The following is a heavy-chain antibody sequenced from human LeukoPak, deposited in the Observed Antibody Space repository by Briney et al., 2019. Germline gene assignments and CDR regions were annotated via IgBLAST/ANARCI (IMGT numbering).Heavy chain of an antibody. CDR2: IKQDGSEK. CDR3: ASPRSSGWYGDDAFDI. CDR1: GFTFSSYW. J-gene: IGHJ3*02. Sequence: GGSLRLSCAASGFTFSSYWMSWDRQAPGRGLEWVANIKQDGSEKYYVDSVKGRFTISRDNAKNSLYLQMNSLRAEDTAVYYCASPRSSGWYGDDAFDIWGQGTMVTVSS. V-gene: IGHV3-7*01. D-gene: IGHD6-19*01.